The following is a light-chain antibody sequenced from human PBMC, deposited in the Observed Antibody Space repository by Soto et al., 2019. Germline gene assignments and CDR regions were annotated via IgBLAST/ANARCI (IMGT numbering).Light chain of an antibody. J-gene: IGKJ1*01. CDR1: QSVSNS. Sequence: EIVLTQSPATLSLSPGDRATLSCRASQSVSNSLAWYQQRPGQAPRLIIYSAANRATGIPARFSGSGSGTDFTLTISSLEPEDFAVYYCQQSYTLWTFGQGTKVEVK. CDR2: SAA. CDR3: QQSYTLWT. V-gene: IGKV3-11*01.